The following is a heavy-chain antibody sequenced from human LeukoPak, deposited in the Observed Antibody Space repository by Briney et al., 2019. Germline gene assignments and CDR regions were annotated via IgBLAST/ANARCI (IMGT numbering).Heavy chain of an antibody. Sequence: SETLSLTCTVSGGSVSSGSYYWSWIRQPPGKGLEWIGYIYYSGSTNYSPSLKSRVTISVDTSKNQFSLKLSSVTAADTAVYYCARCSVHGEKIDYWGQGTLVTVSS. D-gene: IGHD3-10*02. CDR1: GGSVSSGSYY. CDR2: IYYSGST. CDR3: ARCSVHGEKIDY. V-gene: IGHV4-61*01. J-gene: IGHJ4*02.